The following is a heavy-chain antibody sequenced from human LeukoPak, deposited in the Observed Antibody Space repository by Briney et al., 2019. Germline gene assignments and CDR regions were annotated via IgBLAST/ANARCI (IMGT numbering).Heavy chain of an antibody. CDR3: ARDRYYYDSSGYAPRFDY. D-gene: IGHD3-22*01. CDR2: IYTGGST. J-gene: IGHJ4*02. Sequence: SETLSLTCTVSGGSISSYYWSWIRQPAGKGLEWIGRIYTGGSTNYNPSLKSRVTMSVDTSKNQFSLKLSSVTAADTAVYYCARDRYYYDSSGYAPRFDYWGQGTLVTVSS. CDR1: GGSISSYY. V-gene: IGHV4-4*07.